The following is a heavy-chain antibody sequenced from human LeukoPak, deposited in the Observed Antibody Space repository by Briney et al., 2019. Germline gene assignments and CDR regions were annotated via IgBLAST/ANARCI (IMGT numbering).Heavy chain of an antibody. Sequence: GGTLRLSCAASGFTFSRYNINWVRQAPGKGREWVSYISSSGSDKYYPDSVKGRFTISRDNAKNSLYLQMNSLRAEDTAVYYCARRTSGAFAIWGQGTKVTVSP. V-gene: IGHV3-21*05. CDR1: GFTFSRYN. CDR3: ARRTSGAFAI. J-gene: IGHJ3*02. CDR2: ISSSGSDK.